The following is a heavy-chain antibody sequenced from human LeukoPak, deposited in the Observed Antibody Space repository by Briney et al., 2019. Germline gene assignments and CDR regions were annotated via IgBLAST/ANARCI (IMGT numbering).Heavy chain of an antibody. CDR3: AKELTITMIVVVITGYFDY. J-gene: IGHJ4*02. CDR2: ISGSGGST. V-gene: IGHV3-23*01. CDR1: GFTFSSYA. D-gene: IGHD3-22*01. Sequence: GGSLRLSCAASGFTFSSYAMSWVRQAPGKGLEWVSAISGSGGSTYYAASVKGRFTISRGNSKNTLYMQMNSLRAEDTAVYYCAKELTITMIVVVITGYFDYWGQGTLVTVSS.